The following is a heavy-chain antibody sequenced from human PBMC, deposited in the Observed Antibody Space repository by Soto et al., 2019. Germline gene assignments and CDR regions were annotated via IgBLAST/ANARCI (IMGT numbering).Heavy chain of an antibody. D-gene: IGHD6-6*01. J-gene: IGHJ4*02. CDR3: ARGRRGGIAARLYYFDY. CDR2: INHSGST. V-gene: IGHV4-34*01. CDR1: GGSFSGYY. Sequence: SETLSLTCAVYGGSFSGYYWSWIRQPPGKGLEWIGEINHSGSTNYNPSLKSRVTISVDTSKNQFSLKLSSVTAADTAVYYCARGRRGGIAARLYYFDYWGQGTLVTVSS.